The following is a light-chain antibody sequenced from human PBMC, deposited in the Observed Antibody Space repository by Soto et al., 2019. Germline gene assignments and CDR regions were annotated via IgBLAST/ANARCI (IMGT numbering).Light chain of an antibody. CDR1: SGDIGTYNF. V-gene: IGLV2-14*01. CDR2: DVN. CDR3: SSYRAITTLV. Sequence: QSALTQPASVSGSPGQSITISCTGTSGDIGTYNFVSWYQQHPGKVPKLIIYDVNNRPSGVSCRFSGSKSGSTASLTISGLQAEDEADYYCSSYRAITTLVFGGGTKVTVL. J-gene: IGLJ2*01.